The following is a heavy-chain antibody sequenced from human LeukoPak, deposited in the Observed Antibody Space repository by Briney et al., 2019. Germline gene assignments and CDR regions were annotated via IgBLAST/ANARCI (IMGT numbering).Heavy chain of an antibody. CDR3: ARHGTWQDNASYDSSGYYPFDY. J-gene: IGHJ4*02. V-gene: IGHV4-39*01. CDR2: IYYTGSI. Sequence: MPSETLSLTCSVSGYAISSRSYYWGWIRQPPGKGLEWIGSIYYTGSIYYNPALKSRVTIPVDTSKNQFSLRLSSVTAADTAVYYCARHGTWQDNASYDSSGYYPFDYWGQGTLVTVSS. CDR1: GYAISSRSYY. D-gene: IGHD3-22*01.